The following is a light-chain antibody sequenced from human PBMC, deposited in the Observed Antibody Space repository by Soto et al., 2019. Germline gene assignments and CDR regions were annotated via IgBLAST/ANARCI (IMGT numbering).Light chain of an antibody. CDR2: AAS. V-gene: IGKV1-39*01. CDR3: QQTYSTPPLT. Sequence: DLQMTPSPSSLSASVGHRVTITCRASQSISSCLNWYQQKPGKAPKLLIYAASSLQSGVPSRFSGSGSGTDFTLTISSLQPEDFATYYCQQTYSTPPLTFGGGTNEEIK. CDR1: QSISSC. J-gene: IGKJ4*01.